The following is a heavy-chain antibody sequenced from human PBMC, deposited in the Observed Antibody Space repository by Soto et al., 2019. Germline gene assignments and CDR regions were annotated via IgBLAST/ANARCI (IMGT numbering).Heavy chain of an antibody. CDR3: EHRGDYYDRILD. CDR2: IYWTDDE. CDR1: GFSLSTSGVG. Sequence: SGPKLVNPTQTLTLTCTFSGFSLSTSGVGVGWIRQPPGKALEWLALIYWTDDEHYSPSLQSRLTITKDTSKNQVVLTMTNMEPVDTATFYAEHRGDYYDRILDCGQGTLVTVSS. V-gene: IGHV2-5*01. J-gene: IGHJ4*02. D-gene: IGHD3-22*01.